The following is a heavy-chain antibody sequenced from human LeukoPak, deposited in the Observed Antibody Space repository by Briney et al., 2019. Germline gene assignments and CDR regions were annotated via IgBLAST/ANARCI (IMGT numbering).Heavy chain of an antibody. CDR2: ISYDGSNK. D-gene: IGHD1-14*01. Sequence: GRSLRLSCAASGFTFSSYAMHWVRQAPGKGLEWVAVISYDGSNKYYADSVKGRFTISRDNSKNTLYLQVNSLRAEDTAVYYCARGTLEPGGLGYWGQGTLVTVSS. CDR3: ARGTLEPGGLGY. J-gene: IGHJ4*02. V-gene: IGHV3-30-3*01. CDR1: GFTFSSYA.